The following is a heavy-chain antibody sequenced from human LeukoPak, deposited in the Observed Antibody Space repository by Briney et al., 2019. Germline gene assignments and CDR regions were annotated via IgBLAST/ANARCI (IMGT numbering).Heavy chain of an antibody. J-gene: IGHJ3*02. CDR2: ITSSSSYI. Sequence: GGSLRLSCAASGFTLSNYNMNWVRQAPGKGLEWVSSITSSSSYIYYADSVKGRFTISRDNAKKSLYLQMNSLRAEDTAVYYCAREGAGDEGAFDIWGQGTMVTVSS. CDR3: AREGAGDEGAFDI. D-gene: IGHD3-16*01. CDR1: GFTLSNYN. V-gene: IGHV3-21*01.